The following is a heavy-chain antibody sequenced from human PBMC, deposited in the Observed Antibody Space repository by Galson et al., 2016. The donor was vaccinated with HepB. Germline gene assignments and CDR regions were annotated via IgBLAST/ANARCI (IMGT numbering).Heavy chain of an antibody. CDR1: GFTFSRSW. J-gene: IGHJ1*01. CDR2: IKDDGSEK. CDR3: AGGSGWDAEH. Sequence: SLRLACAASGFTFSRSWMSWVRQARGKGLEWVANIKDDGSEKNYVDSVKGRFTISRDNAQNSLYLQMNTLRAEDTAVYYCAGGSGWDAEHWGQGTLVTVSS. D-gene: IGHD1-26*01. V-gene: IGHV3-7*03.